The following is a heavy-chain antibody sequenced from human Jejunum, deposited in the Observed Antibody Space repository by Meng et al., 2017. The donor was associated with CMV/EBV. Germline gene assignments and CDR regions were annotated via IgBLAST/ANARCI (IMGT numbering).Heavy chain of an antibody. CDR1: GYTFIDYF. J-gene: IGHJ1*01. D-gene: IGHD2/OR15-2a*01. Sequence: CKSSGYTFIDYFISWVRQAPGQGLEWMGWISPKTSNTKYAQKLQDRVSMTTDISTNTAYLDLRGLKSDDTAVYYCARDTYLGEYFQHWGQGTLVTVSS. CDR3: ARDTYLGEYFQH. V-gene: IGHV1-18*01. CDR2: ISPKTSNT.